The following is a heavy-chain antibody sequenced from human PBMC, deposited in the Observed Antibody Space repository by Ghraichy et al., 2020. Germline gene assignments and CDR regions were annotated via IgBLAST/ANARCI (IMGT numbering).Heavy chain of an antibody. CDR1: GGSFSSYY. D-gene: IGHD6-6*01. CDR2: IYYSGST. CDR3: ARERGSYSSSSPFDAFDI. J-gene: IGHJ3*02. V-gene: IGHV4-59*01. Sequence: SETLSLTCTVSGGSFSSYYWSWIRQPPGKGLEWIGYIYYSGSTNYNPSLKSRVTISVDTSKNQFSLKLSSVTAADTAVYYCARERGSYSSSSPFDAFDIWGQGTMVTVSS.